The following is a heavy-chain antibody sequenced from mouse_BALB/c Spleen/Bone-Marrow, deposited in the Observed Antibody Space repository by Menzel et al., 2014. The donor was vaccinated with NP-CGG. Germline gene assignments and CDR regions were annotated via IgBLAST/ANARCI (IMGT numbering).Heavy chain of an antibody. V-gene: IGHV4-1*02. J-gene: IGHJ2*01. CDR1: GFDFSRYW. D-gene: IGHD2-1*01. Sequence: DVKLVESGGGLVQPGGSLKLSCAASGFDFSRYWMSWVRQAPGKGLEWIGENNPDSSTINYTPSLKDKFIISRDNAKNTLYLQMNKVRSEDTALYYCARQGYYGKGDYWGQGTTLTVSS. CDR2: NNPDSSTI. CDR3: ARQGYYGKGDY.